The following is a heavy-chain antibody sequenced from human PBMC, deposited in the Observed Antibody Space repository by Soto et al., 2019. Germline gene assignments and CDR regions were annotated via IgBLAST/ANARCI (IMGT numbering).Heavy chain of an antibody. Sequence: ESGGGLVQPGGSLRLSCAASGFTFSSYEMNWVRQAPGKGLEWLSYISSGGSTIYYTDSVKGRFTISRDNAKNSLYLQMNSLRAEDTAVYYCARDRTYYFDYWGQGTLVTVSS. V-gene: IGHV3-48*03. CDR2: ISSGGSTI. J-gene: IGHJ4*02. CDR1: GFTFSSYE. CDR3: ARDRTYYFDY.